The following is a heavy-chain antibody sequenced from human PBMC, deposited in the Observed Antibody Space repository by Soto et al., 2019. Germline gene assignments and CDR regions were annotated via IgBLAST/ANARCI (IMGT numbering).Heavy chain of an antibody. CDR2: ISGSGGST. J-gene: IGHJ4*02. CDR3: AKDHAYGSGSYYFDY. D-gene: IGHD3-10*01. Sequence: EVQLLESGGGLVQPGGSLRLSCAASGFTFSSYAMSWVRQAPGKGLEWVSAISGSGGSTYYADSVKGRFTISRNNSKNTLNLQMNSLRAEDTAVYYCAKDHAYGSGSYYFDYWGQGTLVTVSS. V-gene: IGHV3-23*01. CDR1: GFTFSSYA.